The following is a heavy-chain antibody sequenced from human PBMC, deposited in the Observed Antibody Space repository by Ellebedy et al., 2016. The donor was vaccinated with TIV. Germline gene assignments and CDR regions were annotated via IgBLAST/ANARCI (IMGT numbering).Heavy chain of an antibody. CDR3: ARDTRFGSFYGGISFDY. J-gene: IGHJ4*02. CDR2: ISAYNGNT. D-gene: IGHD1-26*01. CDR1: GYTFTSYG. V-gene: IGHV1-18*01. Sequence: ASVKVSCKASGYTFTSYGISWVRQAPGQGLEWMGWISAYNGNTNYAQKFQGRVTMTTDTSTSTAYMELRSLRSDDTAVYYCARDTRFGSFYGGISFDYWGQGTLVAVSS.